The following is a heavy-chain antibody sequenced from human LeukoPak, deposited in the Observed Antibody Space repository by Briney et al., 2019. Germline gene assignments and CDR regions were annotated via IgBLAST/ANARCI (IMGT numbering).Heavy chain of an antibody. CDR3: ARPNYYGSGSSPFDY. J-gene: IGHJ4*02. V-gene: IGHV5-51*01. D-gene: IGHD3-10*01. CDR2: IYPGDSDT. Sequence: GESLKISFKGSGYDFTNYWIGWVRQMPGKGLEWMGVIYPGDSDTRYSPSFQGQVTISADKSISTAYLQWSSLKASDTAMYYCARPNYYGSGSSPFDYWGQGTLVTVSS. CDR1: GYDFTNYW.